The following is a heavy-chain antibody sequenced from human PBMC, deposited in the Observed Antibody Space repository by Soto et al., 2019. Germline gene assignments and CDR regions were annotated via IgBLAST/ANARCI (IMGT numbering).Heavy chain of an antibody. D-gene: IGHD3-22*01. Sequence: PGGSLRLSCAASGFTFSSYGMHWVRQAPGKGLEWVAVISYDGSNKYYADSVKGRFTISRDNSKNTLYLQMNSLRAEDTAVYYCAKSYYYDSSGFNYWGQGTLVTVS. CDR3: AKSYYYDSSGFNY. CDR2: ISYDGSNK. J-gene: IGHJ4*02. V-gene: IGHV3-30*18. CDR1: GFTFSSYG.